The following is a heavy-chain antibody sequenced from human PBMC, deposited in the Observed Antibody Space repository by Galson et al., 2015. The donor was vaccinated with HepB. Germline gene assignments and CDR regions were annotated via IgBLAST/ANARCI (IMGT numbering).Heavy chain of an antibody. CDR2: IIPIFGTA. V-gene: IGHV1-69*13. CDR1: GGTFSSYA. Sequence: SVKVSCKASGGTFSSYAISWVRQAPGQGLEWMGGIIPIFGTANYAQKFQGRVTITADESTSTAYMELSSLRSEDTAVYYCAREFRGYSYGIDNWGQGTLVTVSS. J-gene: IGHJ4*02. D-gene: IGHD5-18*01. CDR3: AREFRGYSYGIDN.